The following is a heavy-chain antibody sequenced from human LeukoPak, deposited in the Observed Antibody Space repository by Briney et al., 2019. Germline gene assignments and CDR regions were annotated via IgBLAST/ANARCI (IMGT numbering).Heavy chain of an antibody. CDR1: GFTFSTYW. Sequence: GGSLGLSCAASGFTFSTYWMHWVRQAPGKGLVWVSRINSDGSSTSYADSVKGRFTISRDNAKNTLNLQMNSLRAEDTAVYYCARMMQWPSDFDYWGQGTLVTVSS. J-gene: IGHJ4*02. CDR2: INSDGSST. V-gene: IGHV3-74*01. D-gene: IGHD6-19*01. CDR3: ARMMQWPSDFDY.